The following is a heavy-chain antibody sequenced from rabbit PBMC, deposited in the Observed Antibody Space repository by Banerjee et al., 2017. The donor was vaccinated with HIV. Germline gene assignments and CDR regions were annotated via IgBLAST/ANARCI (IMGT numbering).Heavy chain of an antibody. CDR3: ARDVGDGVAALDL. J-gene: IGHJ4*01. CDR1: GFSFSSSYY. D-gene: IGHD2-1*01. CDR2: IYAGSSGST. V-gene: IGHV1S45*01. Sequence: QEQLVESGGGLVKPGGSLTLTCTASGFSFSSSYYMCWVRQAPGKGLEWIACIYAGSSGSTWYASWAKGRFTISKTSSTTVTLQVTSLTAADTATYFCARDVGDGVAALDLWGPGTLVTVS.